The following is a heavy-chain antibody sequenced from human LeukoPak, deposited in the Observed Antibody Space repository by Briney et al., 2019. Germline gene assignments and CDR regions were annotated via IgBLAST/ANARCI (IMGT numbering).Heavy chain of an antibody. CDR1: GFTFSSYW. CDR2: IKQDGSEK. CDR3: ARDTADYYDSSGYSIGYFDL. V-gene: IGHV3-7*01. J-gene: IGHJ2*01. Sequence: SGGSLRLSCAASGFTFSSYWMSWVRQAPGKGLEWVANIKQDGSEKYYVDSVKGRFTISRDNAKNSLYLQMNSLRAEDTAVYYCARDTADYYDSSGYSIGYFDLWGRGTLVTVSS. D-gene: IGHD3-22*01.